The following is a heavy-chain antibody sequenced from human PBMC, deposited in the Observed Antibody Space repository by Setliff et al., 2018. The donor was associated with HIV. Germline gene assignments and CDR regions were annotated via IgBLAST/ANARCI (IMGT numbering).Heavy chain of an antibody. J-gene: IGHJ6*02. CDR2: ISNRGNTI. CDR3: ARSGKYCSTVSCFRGHYGMDV. CDR1: GFTFSSYE. V-gene: IGHV3-48*03. D-gene: IGHD2-2*01. Sequence: PGGSLRLSCAASGFTFSSYEMNWVRQAPGKGLEWVSYISNRGNTIYYADSVKGRFTISRDNAKNSLYLQMRSLRAEDTAVYYCARSGKYCSTVSCFRGHYGMDVWGQGTAVTVS.